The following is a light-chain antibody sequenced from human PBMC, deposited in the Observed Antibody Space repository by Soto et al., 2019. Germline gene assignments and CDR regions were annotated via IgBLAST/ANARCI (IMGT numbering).Light chain of an antibody. Sequence: QSVLTQPPSVSGAPGQRVTISCTGTSSNIGAGYDVHWYQQLPGTAPKLLIYGNSNRPSGVPDRFSGSKSGTSASLAITVLQAENEADYYCQSYDSSLSVFVVFGGGTKLTVL. V-gene: IGLV1-40*01. J-gene: IGLJ2*01. CDR2: GNS. CDR1: SSNIGAGYD. CDR3: QSYDSSLSVFVV.